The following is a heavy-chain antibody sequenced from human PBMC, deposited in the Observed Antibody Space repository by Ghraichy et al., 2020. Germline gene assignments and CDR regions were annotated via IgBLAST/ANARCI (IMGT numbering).Heavy chain of an antibody. V-gene: IGHV3-23*01. CDR2: TSGSGGST. CDR1: GFTFSSYA. Sequence: GSLRLSCAASGFTFSSYAMSWVRQAPGKGLEWVSATSGSGGSTYYADSVKGRFTISRDNSKNTLYLQMNSLRAEDTAVYYCAKDHTAGQSYFDYWGQGTLVTVSS. D-gene: IGHD6-19*01. J-gene: IGHJ4*02. CDR3: AKDHTAGQSYFDY.